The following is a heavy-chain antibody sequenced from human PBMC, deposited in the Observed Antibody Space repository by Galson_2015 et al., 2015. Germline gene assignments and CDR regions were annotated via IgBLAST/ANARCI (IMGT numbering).Heavy chain of an antibody. CDR1: GFTFSTYS. CDR2: LSTVTTTI. D-gene: IGHD6-13*01. V-gene: IGHV3-48*02. J-gene: IGHJ2*01. Sequence: SLRLSCAASGFTFSTYSMSWLRQAPGKGLEWVSYLSTVTTTIHYADSVKGRSTISRDNAKNSLYLQMNGLRDEDTAVYYCAGGGSNWRWYFDLWGRGTLVTVSP. CDR3: AGGGSNWRWYFDL.